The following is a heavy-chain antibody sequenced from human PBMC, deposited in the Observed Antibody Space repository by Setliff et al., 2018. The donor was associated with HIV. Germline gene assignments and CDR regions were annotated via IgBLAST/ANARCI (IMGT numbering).Heavy chain of an antibody. V-gene: IGHV4-38-2*02. CDR2: IYHSGST. CDR1: GFSISSGYY. Sequence: NPSETLSLTCAVSGFSISSGYYWGWIRQPPGKGLEWIGTIYHSGSTSYSPSLMSRVTRSVDTSKNQISLKLNSVTAADTAVYYCARDGGRTGYSSSSDQWGQGTRVTVSS. J-gene: IGHJ4*02. D-gene: IGHD6-13*01. CDR3: ARDGGRTGYSSSSDQ.